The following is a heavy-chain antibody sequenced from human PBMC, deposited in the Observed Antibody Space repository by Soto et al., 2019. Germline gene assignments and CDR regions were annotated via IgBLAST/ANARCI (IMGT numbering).Heavy chain of an antibody. J-gene: IGHJ5*02. D-gene: IGHD3-22*01. CDR2: ISYDGSNK. Sequence: QVQLVESGGGVVQPGRSLRLSCAASGFTFSSYAMHWVRQAPGKGLEWVAVISYDGSNKYYADSVKGRFTISRDNSKNTLYLQMSSMRAEDTAVYYCAYYDSSGYYDWFDPWGQGTLVTVSS. CDR1: GFTFSSYA. V-gene: IGHV3-30-3*01. CDR3: AYYDSSGYYDWFDP.